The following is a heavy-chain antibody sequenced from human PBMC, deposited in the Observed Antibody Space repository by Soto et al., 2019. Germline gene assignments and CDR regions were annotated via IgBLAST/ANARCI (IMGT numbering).Heavy chain of an antibody. D-gene: IGHD5-18*01. V-gene: IGHV3-23*01. Sequence: EVQLLESGGGLVQPGGTLRLSCAASGFTFSSYDMSWVRQAPGKGLEWVSAISGSGVGTFYAESVKGRFTISRDNSKNTLYVQMNSLRVEDTAIYYCAKEDDAWANGYFDLGGQGTMVTVSS. CDR2: ISGSGVGT. CDR3: AKEDDAWANGYFDL. CDR1: GFTFSSYD. J-gene: IGHJ3*01.